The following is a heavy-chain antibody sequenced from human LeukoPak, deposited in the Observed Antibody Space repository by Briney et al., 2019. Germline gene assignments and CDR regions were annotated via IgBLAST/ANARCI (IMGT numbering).Heavy chain of an antibody. Sequence: GGSLRLSCAASGFTFKNAWMSWVRQAPGKGVEGVGRFDSTPVGGTVEYAPTVKGRFTISRDDSKDTVYLQMNSLKADDTAVYYCNAGDVFAYGIGSPLDAWGQGTLVTVSS. CDR3: NAGDVFAYGIGSPLDA. V-gene: IGHV3-15*04. D-gene: IGHD6-19*01. J-gene: IGHJ5*02. CDR1: GFTFKNAW. CDR2: FDSTPVGGTV.